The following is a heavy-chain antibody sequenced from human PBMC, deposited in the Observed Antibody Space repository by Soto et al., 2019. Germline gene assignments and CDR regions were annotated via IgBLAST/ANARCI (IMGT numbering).Heavy chain of an antibody. Sequence: QVQLVQSGAEVKKPGASVKVSCKASGYTFTSNDINWVRQATGQGLEWMGWMNPNSGNTGYAQKLQGRVTMTRNTTITTAYMELSGLRSDDTAVYYCARGVPPYRSSSGWFDPWGQGTLVTVSS. V-gene: IGHV1-8*01. CDR1: GYTFTSND. CDR2: MNPNSGNT. D-gene: IGHD6-6*01. J-gene: IGHJ5*02. CDR3: ARGVPPYRSSSGWFDP.